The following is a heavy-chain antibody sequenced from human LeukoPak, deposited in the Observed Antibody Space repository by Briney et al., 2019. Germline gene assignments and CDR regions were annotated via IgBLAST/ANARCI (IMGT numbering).Heavy chain of an antibody. V-gene: IGHV3-30*04. Sequence: QAGGSLRLSCAASGFTFSSYAMHWVRQAPGKGLEWVAVISYDGSNKYYADSVKGRFTISRDNSKNTLYLQMNSLRAEDTAVYYCAREPPLLWSGESNYGMDVWGKGTTVTVSS. CDR3: AREPPLLWSGESNYGMDV. D-gene: IGHD3-10*01. CDR1: GFTFSSYA. CDR2: ISYDGSNK. J-gene: IGHJ6*04.